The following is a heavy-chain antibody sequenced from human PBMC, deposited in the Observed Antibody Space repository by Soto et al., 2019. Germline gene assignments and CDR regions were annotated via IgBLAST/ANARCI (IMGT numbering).Heavy chain of an antibody. D-gene: IGHD3-3*01. CDR2: ISTDNGNT. V-gene: IGHV1-18*01. CDR1: GYTFTNSG. CDR3: ARDQGITTFGVYSMYYYGMDV. Sequence: QVQLVQSGAEVKKPGASVKVSCKASGYTFTNSGISWVRQAPGQGLEWMGWISTDNGNTNYAQHLQGRVSMTTDTPTSTAYMDLRSLRSDDTAVYYCARDQGITTFGVYSMYYYGMDVWGQGTTVTVSS. J-gene: IGHJ6*02.